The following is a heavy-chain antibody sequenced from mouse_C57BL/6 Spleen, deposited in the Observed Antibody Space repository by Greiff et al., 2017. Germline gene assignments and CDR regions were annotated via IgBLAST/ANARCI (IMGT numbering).Heavy chain of an antibody. CDR1: GYAFSSYW. CDR3: ARSGITYYAMDY. V-gene: IGHV1-80*01. Sequence: VQLQQSGAELVKPGASVKISCKASGYAFSSYWMNWVKQRPGKGLEWIGQIYPGDGDTSYNGKFKGKATLTADKSSSTAYMQLSSLTSEDSAVYFCARSGITYYAMDYWGQGTSVTVSS. J-gene: IGHJ4*01. CDR2: IYPGDGDT. D-gene: IGHD1-1*01.